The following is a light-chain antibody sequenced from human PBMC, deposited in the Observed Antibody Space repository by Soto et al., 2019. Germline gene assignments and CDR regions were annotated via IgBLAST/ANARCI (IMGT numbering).Light chain of an antibody. V-gene: IGKV1-39*01. CDR3: QQTYSSRTWT. CDR2: AAS. Sequence: DIQLTQSPSSLSASAGDRVTIIFRASQSMSFYLNWYQQKPGRAPKLLIYAASTLQSGGPSRFSGSGSGTDFTLTINSLQPEDFATYYCQQTYSSRTWTFGQGTEVEVK. J-gene: IGKJ1*01. CDR1: QSMSFY.